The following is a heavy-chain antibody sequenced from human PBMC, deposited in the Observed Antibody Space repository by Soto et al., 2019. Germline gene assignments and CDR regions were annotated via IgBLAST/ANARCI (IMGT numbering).Heavy chain of an antibody. J-gene: IGHJ4*02. CDR1: GFTLSDYW. CDR2: VNRDGSST. CDR3: AKVGAGGWGLDY. D-gene: IGHD6-19*01. V-gene: IGHV3-74*01. Sequence: EVRLVESGGGLVQPGGSLRLSCAASGFTLSDYWMHWVRQVPGKGLVWVSRVNRDGSSTDYADSVKGRFTISRDNAKNTLSLQMNSLRAEDTAVYYCAKVGAGGWGLDYWGLGTLVSVSA.